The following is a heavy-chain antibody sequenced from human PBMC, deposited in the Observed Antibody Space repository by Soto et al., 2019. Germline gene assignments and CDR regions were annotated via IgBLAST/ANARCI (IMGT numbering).Heavy chain of an antibody. CDR1: GYTFTRYD. CDR2: MNPDRDKR. CDR3: VRGVNFDQ. J-gene: IGHJ4*02. V-gene: IGHV1-8*01. Sequence: QVQLVQSGAEVKKPGASVRVSCKGSGYTFTRYDVHWVRQATGQGLEWMGWMNPDRDKRGYAQKFQGRITMSVDTSTYTVYMELSSLGSEDTAVYYCVRGVNFDQWGQGTLVTVSS.